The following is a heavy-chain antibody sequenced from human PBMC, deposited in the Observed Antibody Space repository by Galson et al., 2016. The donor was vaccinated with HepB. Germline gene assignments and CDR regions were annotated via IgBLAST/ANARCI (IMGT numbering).Heavy chain of an antibody. CDR1: GFSFSSYS. Sequence: SLRLSCAASGFSFSSYSMNWVRQAPGKGLEWVSSISTTTRYTYYADSVKGRFTISRDNSKSSLYLQMNSLRAEDTAVYYCGSGEDSYYYGMDVWGQGTTVTVSS. CDR3: GSGEDSYYYGMDV. CDR2: ISTTTRYT. V-gene: IGHV3-21*01. D-gene: IGHD3-10*01. J-gene: IGHJ6*02.